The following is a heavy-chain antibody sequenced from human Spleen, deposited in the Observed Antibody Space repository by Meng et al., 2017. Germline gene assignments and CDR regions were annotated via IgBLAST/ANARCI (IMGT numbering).Heavy chain of an antibody. CDR3: AGKYYYDSSGYYFDY. CDR1: GFSFTSYH. Sequence: GESLKISCVASGFSFTSYHVTWVRQAPGKGLEWVANINLDGSDKAYADSVKGRFTISRDNSQNSLYLQINSLRAEDTAVYYCAGKYYYDSSGYYFDYWGQGTLVTVSS. J-gene: IGHJ4*02. V-gene: IGHV3-7*01. D-gene: IGHD3-22*01. CDR2: INLDGSDK.